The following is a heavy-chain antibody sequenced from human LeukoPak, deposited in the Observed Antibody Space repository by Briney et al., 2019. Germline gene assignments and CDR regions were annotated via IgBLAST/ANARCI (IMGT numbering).Heavy chain of an antibody. CDR2: INHSGST. CDR1: GGSFSGYY. V-gene: IGHV4-34*01. CDR3: ARGLAML. D-gene: IGHD2-2*01. J-gene: IGHJ4*02. Sequence: KASETLSLTCAVYGGSFSGYYWSWIRQPPGKGLEWIREINHSGSTNYNPSLKSRVTISVDTSKNQFSLKLSSVTAADTAVYYCARGLAMLWGQGTLVTVSS.